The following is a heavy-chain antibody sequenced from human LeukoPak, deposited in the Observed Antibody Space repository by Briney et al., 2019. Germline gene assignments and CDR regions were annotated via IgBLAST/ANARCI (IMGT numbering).Heavy chain of an antibody. J-gene: IGHJ6*02. CDR2: IRSKVNNYAT. Sequence: GSLRLSCAASGFTFSGSSLHWVRQAPGKGLEWVGRIRSKVNNYATAYAAAVEGRFSISRDDSMNTTSLQMNNLKTEDTAVYYRTKTGVRGYYYSGMDVWGQGTTVTVSS. CDR3: TKTGVRGYYYSGMDV. V-gene: IGHV3-73*01. CDR1: GFTFSGSS. D-gene: IGHD7-27*01.